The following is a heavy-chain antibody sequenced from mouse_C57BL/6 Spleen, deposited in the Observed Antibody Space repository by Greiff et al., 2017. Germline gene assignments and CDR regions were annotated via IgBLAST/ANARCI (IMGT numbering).Heavy chain of an antibody. CDR2: ISSGSSTI. J-gene: IGHJ1*03. CDR3: ARREPSYWYFDV. Sequence: EVHLVESGGGLVKPGGSLKLSCAASGFTFSDYGMHWVRQAPEEGLEWVAYISSGSSTIYYADTVKGRFTISRDNAKNTLFLQMTSLRSEDTAMYYCARREPSYWYFDVWGTGTTVTVSS. V-gene: IGHV5-17*01. CDR1: GFTFSDYG.